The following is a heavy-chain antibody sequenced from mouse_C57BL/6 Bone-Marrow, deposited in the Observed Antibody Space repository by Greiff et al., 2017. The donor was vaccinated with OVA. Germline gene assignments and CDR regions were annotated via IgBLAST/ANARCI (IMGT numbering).Heavy chain of an antibody. CDR1: GYAFSSSW. D-gene: IGHD2-4*01. CDR2: IYPGDGDT. Sequence: QVQLQQSGPELVKPGASVKISCKASGYAFSSSWMNWVKQRPGKGLEWIGRIYPGDGDTNYNGKFKGKATLTADKSSSTAYMQLSSLTSEDSAVYFCARGGDYDGDWYFDVWGTGTTATVSS. V-gene: IGHV1-82*01. J-gene: IGHJ1*03. CDR3: ARGGDYDGDWYFDV.